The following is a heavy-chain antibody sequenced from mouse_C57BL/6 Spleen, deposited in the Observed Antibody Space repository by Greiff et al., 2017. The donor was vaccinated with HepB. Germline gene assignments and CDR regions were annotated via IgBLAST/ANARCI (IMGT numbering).Heavy chain of an antibody. CDR1: GYTFTSYW. CDR2: IHPNSGST. V-gene: IGHV1-64*01. D-gene: IGHD1-1*01. CDR3: ARLDYGSSPYFDY. Sequence: QVQLKQPGAELVKPGASVKLSCKASGYTFTSYWMHWVKQRPGQGLEWIGMIHPNSGSTNYNEKFKSKATLTVDKSSSTAYMQLSSLTSEDSAVYYCARLDYGSSPYFDYWGQGTTLTVSS. J-gene: IGHJ2*01.